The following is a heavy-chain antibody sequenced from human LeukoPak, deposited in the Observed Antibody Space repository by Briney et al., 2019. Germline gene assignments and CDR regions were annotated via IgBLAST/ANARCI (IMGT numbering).Heavy chain of an antibody. CDR1: GFTFSNAW. V-gene: IGHV3-15*05. CDR3: ARDLGQWLADDLDY. D-gene: IGHD6-19*01. CDR2: IKTKTDGGTT. Sequence: GGSLRLSCAASGFTFSNAWMSWVRQAPGKGLEWVGRIKTKTDGGTTDYAAPVKGRFTISRDNAKNTLYLQMNSLRAEDTAVYYCARDLGQWLADDLDYWGQGTLVTVSS. J-gene: IGHJ4*02.